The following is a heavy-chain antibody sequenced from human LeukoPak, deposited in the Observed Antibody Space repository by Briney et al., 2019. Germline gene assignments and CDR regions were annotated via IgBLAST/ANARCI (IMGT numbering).Heavy chain of an antibody. Sequence: GGSLRLSCAASGFTFSSYAMSWVRQAPGKGLEWVSAISGSGGSTYYADSVKGRFTISRDNSKNTLYLQMNSLRAEDTAVYYCAKVGYSRLAYYYMDVWGKGTTVTVSS. CDR1: GFTFSSYA. V-gene: IGHV3-23*01. CDR2: ISGSGGST. J-gene: IGHJ6*03. D-gene: IGHD6-13*01. CDR3: AKVGYSRLAYYYMDV.